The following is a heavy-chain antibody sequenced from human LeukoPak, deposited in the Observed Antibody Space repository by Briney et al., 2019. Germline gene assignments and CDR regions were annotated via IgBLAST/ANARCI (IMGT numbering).Heavy chain of an antibody. CDR2: IYTSGST. V-gene: IGHV4-4*07. J-gene: IGHJ4*02. Sequence: ENLSVTCIVSGGSISSYYGSWMWQPPGKGLEWIGRIYTSGSTNYNASLKSRVNMSVDTSKNQFSLKLSSVTAADTAVFYCAREKSGSYREFDYWGQGTLVTVSS. CDR1: GGSISSYY. D-gene: IGHD1-26*01. CDR3: AREKSGSYREFDY.